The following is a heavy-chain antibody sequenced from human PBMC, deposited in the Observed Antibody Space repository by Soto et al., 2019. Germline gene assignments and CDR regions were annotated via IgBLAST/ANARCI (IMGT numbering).Heavy chain of an antibody. CDR1: GGIFKSYG. CDR2: IIPTFDSP. Sequence: SVKVSCKTSGGIFKSYGLSWDRQAPGQGPEWMGQIIPTFDSPKYAQKFQGRVTLTADESTNTVYMELSSLTSEDTAIYYCAREKFSNYFDPWGRGTQVTVSS. V-gene: IGHV1-69*13. CDR3: AREKFSNYFDP. J-gene: IGHJ5*02.